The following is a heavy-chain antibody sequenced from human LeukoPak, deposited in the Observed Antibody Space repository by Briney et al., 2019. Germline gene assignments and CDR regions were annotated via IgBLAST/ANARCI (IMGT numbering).Heavy chain of an antibody. J-gene: IGHJ4*02. CDR2: IYYSGST. D-gene: IGHD7-27*01. V-gene: IGHV4-59*01. Sequence: SETLSLTCTVSGSSISSYYWSWIRQPPGKGLEWIGYIYYSGSTNYNPSLKSRVTISVDTSKNQFSLKLSSVTAADTAVYYCARDSPTLTGDRSFDYWGQGTLVTVSS. CDR3: ARDSPTLTGDRSFDY. CDR1: GSSISSYY.